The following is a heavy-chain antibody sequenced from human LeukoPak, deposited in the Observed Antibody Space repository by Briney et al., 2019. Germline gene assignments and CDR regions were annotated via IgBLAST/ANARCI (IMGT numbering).Heavy chain of an antibody. CDR2: IRSKANNYAT. Sequence: PGGPLRLSCAASGFTFSGSAMHWVRQASGKGLEWVGRIRSKANNYATEYAAPVKGRFTISRDDSKNTAYLQMNSLKTEDTAVYYCTRHGRYSNGYQAFDYWGQGILVIVSS. CDR3: TRHGRYSNGYQAFDY. J-gene: IGHJ4*02. V-gene: IGHV3-73*01. D-gene: IGHD5-18*01. CDR1: GFTFSGSA.